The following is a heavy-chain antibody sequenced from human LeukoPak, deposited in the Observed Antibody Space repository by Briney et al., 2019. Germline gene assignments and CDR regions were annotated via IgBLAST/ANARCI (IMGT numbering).Heavy chain of an antibody. J-gene: IGHJ4*02. CDR3: ARGIPGYSYGAFGY. CDR2: IYYSGST. V-gene: IGHV4-59*01. Sequence: SETLSLTCTVSGGSISSYYWSWIRQPPGKGLEWIGYIYYSGSTNYNPSLKSRVTISVDTSKNQFSLKLSSVTAADTAVYYCARGIPGYSYGAFGYWGQGTLVTVSS. D-gene: IGHD5-18*01. CDR1: GGSISSYY.